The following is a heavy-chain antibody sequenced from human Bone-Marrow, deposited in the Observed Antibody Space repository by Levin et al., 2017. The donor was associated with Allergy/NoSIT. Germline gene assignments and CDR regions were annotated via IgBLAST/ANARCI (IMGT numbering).Heavy chain of an antibody. J-gene: IGHJ5*02. D-gene: IGHD5-18*01. Sequence: GESLKISCAASGFTFRMYDMHWVRQAPGKGLEWVAVISYVGKNRYYAGSVKGRFTISRDNSKNTLYLQMNSLSAEDTALYYCARDVSGLWLLSGWFDAWGQGTLVTVSS. CDR1: GFTFRMYD. V-gene: IGHV3-30*03. CDR2: ISYVGKNR. CDR3: ARDVSGLWLLSGWFDA.